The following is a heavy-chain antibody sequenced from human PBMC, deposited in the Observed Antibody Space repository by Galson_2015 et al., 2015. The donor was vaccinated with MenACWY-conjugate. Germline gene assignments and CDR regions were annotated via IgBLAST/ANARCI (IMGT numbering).Heavy chain of an antibody. V-gene: IGHV4-39*01. Sequence: ETLSLTCTVSGGSISSSDFYCVWIRQSPGKGLEWIGNIHYTGGTYFHPSFKTRVITSVDTSQNQFSLKLTSVTAADTAVYYCSRRQPRDIGAGFDIWGQGTMVTVSS. CDR3: SRRQPRDIGAGFDI. CDR1: GGSISSSDFY. J-gene: IGHJ3*02. D-gene: IGHD2-15*01. CDR2: IHYTGGT.